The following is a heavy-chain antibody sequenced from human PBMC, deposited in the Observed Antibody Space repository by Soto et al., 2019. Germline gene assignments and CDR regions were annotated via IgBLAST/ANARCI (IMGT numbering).Heavy chain of an antibody. V-gene: IGHV4-31*03. CDR2: IYYSGST. J-gene: IGHJ6*02. D-gene: IGHD3-3*01. Sequence: SETLSLTCTVSGGSISSGGYYWSWIRQHPGKGLEWFGYIYYSGSTYYNPSLKSRVTISVDTSKNQFSLKLRSVTAADTAVYYCASSVGGDFWSGYRPGYYYYGMDVWGQGTTVTVS. CDR3: ASSVGGDFWSGYRPGYYYYGMDV. CDR1: GGSISSGGYY.